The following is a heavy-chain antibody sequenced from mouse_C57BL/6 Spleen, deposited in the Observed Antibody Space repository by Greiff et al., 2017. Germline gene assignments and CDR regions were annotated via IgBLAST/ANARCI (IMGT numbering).Heavy chain of an antibody. D-gene: IGHD1-1*01. V-gene: IGHV1-69*01. CDR3: ARKGLRMVYFDY. J-gene: IGHJ2*01. CDR1: GYTFTSYW. Sequence: VQLQQPGAELVMPGASVKLSCKASGYTFTSYWMHWVKQRPGQGLEWIGEIDPSDSYTNYNQKFKGKSTLTVDKSSSTAYMQLSSLTSEDSAVYYCARKGLRMVYFDYWGQGTTLTVSS. CDR2: IDPSDSYT.